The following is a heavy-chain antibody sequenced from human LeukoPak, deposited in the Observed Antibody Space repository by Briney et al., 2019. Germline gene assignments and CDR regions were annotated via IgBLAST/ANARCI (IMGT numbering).Heavy chain of an antibody. V-gene: IGHV4-39*07. D-gene: IGHD2-8*01. CDR1: DGSINSNNYY. CDR3: ASVREEYFQH. CDR2: IYYTGTT. Sequence: SETLSLTCTVSDGSINSNNYYWGWIRQSPGQGLEWIGSIYYTGTTYYNPSLKSRVTISVDTSKNQFSLKLSSVTAADTAVYYCASVREEYFQHWGQGTLVTVSS. J-gene: IGHJ1*01.